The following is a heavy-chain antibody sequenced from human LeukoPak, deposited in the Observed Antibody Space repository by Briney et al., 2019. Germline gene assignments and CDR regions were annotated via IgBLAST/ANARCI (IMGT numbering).Heavy chain of an antibody. CDR1: GGSISSGSYY. V-gene: IGHV4-61*02. CDR3: ARDLSDMAVAGILDY. J-gene: IGHJ4*02. CDR2: IYTSGST. Sequence: SETLSLTCTVSGGSISSGSYYWSWIRQPAGKGLEWIGRIYTSGSTNYNPSLKSRVTISVDTSKNQFSLKLSSVTAADTAVYYCARDLSDMAVAGILDYWGQGTLVTVSS. D-gene: IGHD6-19*01.